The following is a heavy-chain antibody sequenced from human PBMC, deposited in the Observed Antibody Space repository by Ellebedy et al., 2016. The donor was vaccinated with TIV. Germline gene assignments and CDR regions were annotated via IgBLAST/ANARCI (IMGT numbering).Heavy chain of an antibody. D-gene: IGHD1-14*01. J-gene: IGHJ4*02. CDR3: ARVSGTTWNNFDS. V-gene: IGHV4-38-2*02. Sequence: MPSETLSLTCTVSGDSIRTYYYWGWIRQPPGKGLEWIGIIYHSGNTYYNPSLASRVTLSVDTSNHQFSLSVSSVTAADTAVYFCARVSGTTWNNFDSWGQGSLVTVSS. CDR2: IYHSGNT. CDR1: GDSIRTYYY.